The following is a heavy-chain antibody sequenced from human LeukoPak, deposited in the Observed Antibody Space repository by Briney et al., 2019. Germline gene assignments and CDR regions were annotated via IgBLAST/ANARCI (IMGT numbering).Heavy chain of an antibody. Sequence: SVKVSCKASGGTFSSYAISWVRQAPGQGLEWMGGIIPIFGTANYAQKFQGRVTITADESTSTAYMELSSLRSEDTAVYYCARNYYDSSGYYEELDYWGQGTLVTVSS. CDR2: IIPIFGTA. J-gene: IGHJ4*02. V-gene: IGHV1-69*13. CDR3: ARNYYDSSGYYEELDY. D-gene: IGHD3-22*01. CDR1: GGTFSSYA.